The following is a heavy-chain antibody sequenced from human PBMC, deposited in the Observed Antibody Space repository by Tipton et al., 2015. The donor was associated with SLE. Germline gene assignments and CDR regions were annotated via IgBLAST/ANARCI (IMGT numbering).Heavy chain of an antibody. Sequence: QSGPEVKKPGSSVKVSCKASGGTFSSYTISWVRQAPGQGLEWMGRIIPILGIANYAQKFQGRVTITADKSTSTAYMELSSLRSEDTAVYYCARGTDYGDSDYFYGMDVWGLGTTVTVSS. CDR2: IIPILGIA. CDR3: ARGTDYGDSDYFYGMDV. V-gene: IGHV1-69*04. CDR1: GGTFSSYT. D-gene: IGHD4-17*01. J-gene: IGHJ6*02.